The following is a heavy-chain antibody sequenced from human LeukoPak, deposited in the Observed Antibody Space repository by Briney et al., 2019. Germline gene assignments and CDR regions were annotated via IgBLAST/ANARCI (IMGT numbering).Heavy chain of an antibody. CDR1: GGTFNSYA. J-gene: IGHJ4*02. CDR2: IIPMFGTA. Sequence: GASVKVSCKASGGTFNSYALSWVRQAPGQGLEWMGGIIPMFGTAKYAQKFQGRVTITTDKSTSTAYMELSSLRSEDTAVYYCASGTTDIVVVPATLRNYYFDYWGQGTLVTVSS. D-gene: IGHD2-2*01. CDR3: ASGTTDIVVVPATLRNYYFDY. V-gene: IGHV1-69*05.